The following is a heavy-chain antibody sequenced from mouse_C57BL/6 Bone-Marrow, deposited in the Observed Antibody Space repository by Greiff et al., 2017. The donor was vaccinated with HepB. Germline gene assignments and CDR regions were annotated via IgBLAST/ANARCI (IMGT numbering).Heavy chain of an antibody. CDR1: GFTFSDYG. CDR2: ISNLAYSI. V-gene: IGHV5-15*01. J-gene: IGHJ2*01. CDR3: ARLGYGYDGDYFDY. Sequence: EVQGVESGGGLVQPGGSLKLSCAASGFTFSDYGMAWVRQAPRKGPEWVAFISNLAYSIYYADTVTGRFTISRENAKNTLYLEMSSLRSEDTAMYYCARLGYGYDGDYFDYWGQGTTLTVSS. D-gene: IGHD2-2*01.